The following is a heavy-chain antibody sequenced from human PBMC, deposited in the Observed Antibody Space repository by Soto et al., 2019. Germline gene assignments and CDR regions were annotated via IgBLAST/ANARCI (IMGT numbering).Heavy chain of an antibody. D-gene: IGHD1-7*01. CDR1: AFTFSNYA. CDR2: IAGNGGDI. J-gene: IGHJ4*02. Sequence: LRLSCEGSAFTFSNYAMAWVRQAPGKGLEWVSSIAGNGGDISYADSVKGRFTISRDNSKSTLFLQMDSLRAEDTAIYYCAKKYYGNYPFDHWGQGTLVTVSS. CDR3: AKKYYGNYPFDH. V-gene: IGHV3-23*01.